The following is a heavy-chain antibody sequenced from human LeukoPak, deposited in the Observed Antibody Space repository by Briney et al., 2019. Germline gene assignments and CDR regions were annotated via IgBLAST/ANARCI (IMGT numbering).Heavy chain of an antibody. V-gene: IGHV1-2*02. J-gene: IGHJ4*02. CDR1: GYTFTGHY. D-gene: IGHD1-26*01. Sequence: GASVKVSCKASGYTFTGHYMHWVRQAPGQGLEWMGWINPNSGGTNYAQKFQGRVTMTRDTSNSTAYMELSSLRSDDTAVYYCARGRVGATTLVFDYWGQGTLVTVSS. CDR2: INPNSGGT. CDR3: ARGRVGATTLVFDY.